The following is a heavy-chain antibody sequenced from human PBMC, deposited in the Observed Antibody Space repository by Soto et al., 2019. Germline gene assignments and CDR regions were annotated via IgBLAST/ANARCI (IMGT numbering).Heavy chain of an antibody. CDR2: IYYSGST. V-gene: IGHV4-59*01. D-gene: IGHD1-26*01. J-gene: IGHJ6*02. CDR1: GGSISSYY. CDR3: ARDQVEWPTPAYGMDV. Sequence: SETLSLTCTVSGGSISSYYWSWIRQPPGKGLEWIGYIYYSGSTNYNPSLKSRVTISVDTSKNQFSLKLSSVTAADTAVYYCARDQVEWPTPAYGMDVWGQGTTVTVSS.